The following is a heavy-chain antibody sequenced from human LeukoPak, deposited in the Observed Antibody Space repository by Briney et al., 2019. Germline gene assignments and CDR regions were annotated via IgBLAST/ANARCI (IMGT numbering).Heavy chain of an antibody. CDR1: GGSFSDSRFY. D-gene: IGHD1-14*01. CDR2: LYSSGNT. V-gene: IGHV4-39*01. J-gene: IGHJ4*02. Sequence: SETLSLTCTVSGGSFSDSRFYWGWVRQPPGKGLERIGSLYSSGNTFFNPSLKSRVTISVDTSKNRFSLKLSSVTAADTAVYYCASSSNRYSTPHYYFDFWGQGTLVTVSS. CDR3: ASSSNRYSTPHYYFDF.